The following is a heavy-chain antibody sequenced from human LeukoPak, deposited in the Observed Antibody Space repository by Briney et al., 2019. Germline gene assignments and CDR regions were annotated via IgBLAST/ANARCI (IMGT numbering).Heavy chain of an antibody. D-gene: IGHD6-13*01. CDR1: GFTFSSYG. CDR3: AKQYSSSWYYYYYYYYMDV. CDR2: IRYDGSNK. V-gene: IGHV3-30*02. Sequence: GGSLRLSCAASGFTFSSYGMHWVRQAPGKGLEWVAFIRYDGSNKYYADSVKGRFTISRDNSKNTLYLQMNSLRAEDTAVYYCAKQYSSSWYYYYYYYYMDVWGKGTTVTISS. J-gene: IGHJ6*03.